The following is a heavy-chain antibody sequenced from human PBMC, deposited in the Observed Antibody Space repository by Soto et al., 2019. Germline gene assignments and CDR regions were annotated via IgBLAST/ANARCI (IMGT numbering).Heavy chain of an antibody. CDR3: TTFDLRRGFNI. CDR1: GYTFTNFA. D-gene: IGHD3-16*01. J-gene: IGHJ3*02. CDR2: INAGNGNT. Sequence: EASVKVSCKASGYTFTNFAMHWVRQAPGQRLEWMGWINAGNGNTKYSQKFQGRVSITRDTSANTAYMELSSLRSEDTAVYFCTTFDLRRGFNIWGQGTMVTVSS. V-gene: IGHV1-3*01.